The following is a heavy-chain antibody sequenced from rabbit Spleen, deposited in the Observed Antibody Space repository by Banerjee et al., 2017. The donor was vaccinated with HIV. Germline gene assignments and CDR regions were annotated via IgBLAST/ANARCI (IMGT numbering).Heavy chain of an antibody. CDR1: GFSFSSSYY. J-gene: IGHJ4*01. CDR2: INTINDVT. CDR3: ARDVNGGSYDFNL. Sequence: QEQLVESGGGLVRPEGSLKLSCTASGFSFSSSYYICWVRQAPGKGLEWIGCINTINDVTWYASWAKGRFTISKTSSTTVTLQMTSLTAADTATYFCARDVNGGSYDFNLWGPGTLVTVS. D-gene: IGHD5-1*01. V-gene: IGHV1S45*01.